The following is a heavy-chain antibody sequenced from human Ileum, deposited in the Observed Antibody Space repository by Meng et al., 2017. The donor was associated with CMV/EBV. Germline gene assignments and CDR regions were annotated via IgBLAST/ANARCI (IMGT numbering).Heavy chain of an antibody. V-gene: IGHV4-39*01. D-gene: IGHD2-2*01. CDR2: IYYSGST. J-gene: IGHJ4*02. CDR3: ARLHQLHPIDY. CDR1: GGSISSSSYY. Sequence: GSLRLSCTVSGGSISSSSYYWGWIRQPPGKGLEWIGSIYYSGSTYYNPSLMSRVTISVDTSKNQFSLKLSSVTAADTAVYYCARLHQLHPIDYWGQGTLVTVSS.